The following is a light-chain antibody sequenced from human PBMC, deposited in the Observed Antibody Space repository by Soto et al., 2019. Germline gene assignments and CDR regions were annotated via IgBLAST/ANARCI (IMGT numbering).Light chain of an antibody. CDR1: QSVSTF. CDR2: DAS. CDR3: QQRSNWPRLT. V-gene: IGKV3-11*01. Sequence: EIVLTQSPATLSLSPGERAILSGRASQSVSTFLAWFQQKPGQPPRLLIYDASNRAIRIPARFSGSGSGTDFTLTISSLQPEDFAVYFCQQRSNWPRLTFGGGTKVDIK. J-gene: IGKJ4*01.